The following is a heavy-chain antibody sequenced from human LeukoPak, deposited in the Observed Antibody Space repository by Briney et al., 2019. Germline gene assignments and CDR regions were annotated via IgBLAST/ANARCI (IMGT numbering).Heavy chain of an antibody. D-gene: IGHD3-16*01. V-gene: IGHV4-61*02. CDR2: IYTDGIT. J-gene: IGHJ4*02. CDR3: ARFAFSSLRLDY. Sequence: SETLSLTCNVSGASISANNYYWTWIRQPAGKGLEWIGRIYTDGITNYSPSLKSRVSILLDKPKNQFSLKLTSMTAADTAVYYRARFAFSSLRLDYWGQGALVIVSS. CDR1: GASISANNYY.